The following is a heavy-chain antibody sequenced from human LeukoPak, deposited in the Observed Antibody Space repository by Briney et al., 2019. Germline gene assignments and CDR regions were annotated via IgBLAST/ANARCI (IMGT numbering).Heavy chain of an antibody. Sequence: WVKVSCKASGGSFTSYAISWVRQGPGQGLEWMGRIIPILGIANYAQKFQGRVTITADKSTSTAYMELSSLRSEDTAVYYCARDDYGDYVRYFDYWGQGTLVTVSS. J-gene: IGHJ4*02. V-gene: IGHV1-69*04. CDR3: ARDDYGDYVRYFDY. D-gene: IGHD4-17*01. CDR1: GGSFTSYA. CDR2: IIPILGIA.